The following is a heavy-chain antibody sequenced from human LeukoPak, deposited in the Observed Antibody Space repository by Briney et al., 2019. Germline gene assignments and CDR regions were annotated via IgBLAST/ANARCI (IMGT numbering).Heavy chain of an antibody. V-gene: IGHV1-8*03. CDR1: GYTFTRYD. CDR3: ERRAAAGTALDY. CDR2: MNPNSGNT. D-gene: IGHD6-13*01. Sequence: ASMKVPCKASGYTFTRYDINWVRQAPGQGLEWMGWMNPNSGNTGYAQKFQGRVTITRNTSINTAYMELRSLRSEDTAVYYCERRAAAGTALDYWGQGTLVTVSS. J-gene: IGHJ4*02.